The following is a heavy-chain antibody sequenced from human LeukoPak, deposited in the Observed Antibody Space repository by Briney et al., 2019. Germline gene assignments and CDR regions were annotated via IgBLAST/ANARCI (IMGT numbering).Heavy chain of an antibody. CDR1: GYSISSGYY. CDR3: ARRITIFGVVIRAWFDH. V-gene: IGHV4-38-2*01. CDR2: IYYSGST. Sequence: AESLSLTCAASGYSISSGYYYGWSRQPGGKGLWWIGIIYYSGSTYYDPSLKSRVTISGDTSKNQFYLQLSTLTAADTAVYYCARRITIFGVVIRAWFDHWGQGTLVTVSS. D-gene: IGHD3-3*01. J-gene: IGHJ5*02.